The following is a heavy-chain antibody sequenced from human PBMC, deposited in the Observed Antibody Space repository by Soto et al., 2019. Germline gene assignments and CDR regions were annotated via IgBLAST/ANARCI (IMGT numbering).Heavy chain of an antibody. D-gene: IGHD4-17*01. CDR1: GGSISSSSYY. CDR2: IYYSGST. V-gene: IGHV4-39*01. J-gene: IGHJ3*02. CDR3: ASLPTTVTSAFDI. Sequence: PSETLSLTCTVSGGSISSSSYYWGWIRQPPGKGLEWIGSIYYSGSTYYNPSLKSRVTISVDTSKNQFSLKLSSVTAADTAVYYCASLPTTVTSAFDIWGQGTMVTVSS.